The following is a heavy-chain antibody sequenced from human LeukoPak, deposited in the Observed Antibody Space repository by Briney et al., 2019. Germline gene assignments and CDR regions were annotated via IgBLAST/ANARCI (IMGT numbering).Heavy chain of an antibody. CDR2: IYYSGST. J-gene: IGHJ4*02. Sequence: SETLSLTCTVSGGSISSGGSYWSWIRQHPGKGLEWIGYIYYSGSTYYNPSLKSRVTISVDTSKNQFSLKLSSVTAADTAVYYCAGGGYTYYDYVWSWGQGTLVTVSS. V-gene: IGHV4-31*03. CDR3: AGGGYTYYDYVWS. D-gene: IGHD3-16*01. CDR1: GGSISSGGSY.